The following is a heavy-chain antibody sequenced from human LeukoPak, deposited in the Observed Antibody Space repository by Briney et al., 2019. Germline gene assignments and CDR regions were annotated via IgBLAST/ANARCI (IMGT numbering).Heavy chain of an antibody. CDR3: AGTFINMVVSAGSFDI. CDR2: IIPIFDTA. J-gene: IGHJ3*02. V-gene: IGHV1-69*13. D-gene: IGHD3-10*01. CDR1: GGTFSSYT. Sequence: SVKVSCKASGGTFSSYTISWVRQAPGQGLEWMGGIIPIFDTANYSQNFQGRVTITADESTSTAYMELSSLRSEDTAIYFCAGTFINMVVSAGSFDIWGQGTMVTVSS.